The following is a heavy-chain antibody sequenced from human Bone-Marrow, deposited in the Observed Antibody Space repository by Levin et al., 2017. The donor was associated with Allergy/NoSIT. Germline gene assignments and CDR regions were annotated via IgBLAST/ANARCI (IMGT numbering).Heavy chain of an antibody. CDR1: GFTFDDYG. J-gene: IGHJ2*01. Sequence: SLKISCEASGFTFDDYGMHWVRQAPGKGLEWVSGISWCSGSIRYADAVKGRFIISRDNGKNSLYLEMNSLTTEDTAFYYCVKGRGRSVLFWNFDLWGRGTLVTVSS. D-gene: IGHD3-3*01. CDR2: ISWCSGSI. CDR3: VKGRGRSVLFWNFDL. V-gene: IGHV3-9*01.